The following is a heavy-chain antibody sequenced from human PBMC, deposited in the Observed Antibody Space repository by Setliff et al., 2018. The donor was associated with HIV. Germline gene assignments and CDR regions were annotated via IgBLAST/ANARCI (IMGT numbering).Heavy chain of an antibody. CDR2: IRSSGDT. D-gene: IGHD3-16*01. CDR3: ATYPRPPYDFEY. Sequence: SETLSLTCTVSGLSMSRSSYYWGWIRQPPGKGLEWIGSIRSSGDTYYNPSLQSRVTISLDTSKSQFSLKLTSATAADTAVYYCATYPRPPYDFEYWGQGNLVTVSS. V-gene: IGHV4-39*07. J-gene: IGHJ4*02. CDR1: GLSMSRSSYY.